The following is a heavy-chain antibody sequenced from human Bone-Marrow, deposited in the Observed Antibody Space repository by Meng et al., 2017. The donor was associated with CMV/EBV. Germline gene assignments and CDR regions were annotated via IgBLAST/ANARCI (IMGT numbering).Heavy chain of an antibody. D-gene: IGHD1-1*01. J-gene: IGHJ6*02. CDR1: GYTFINFG. CDR2: ISTYNGNT. CDR3: ASPDTGTHPGYYYGMDV. Sequence: ASVKVSCKASGYTFINFGFSWVRQAPGQGLQWMGWISTYNGNTNYAQRLQGRVTLTTDTSTSTAYMELRSLRSDDTAVYYCASPDTGTHPGYYYGMDVWGQGTTVTVSS. V-gene: IGHV1-18*01.